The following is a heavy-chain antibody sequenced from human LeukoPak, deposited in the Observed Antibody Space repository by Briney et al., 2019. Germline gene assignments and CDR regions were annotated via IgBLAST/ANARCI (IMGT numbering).Heavy chain of an antibody. V-gene: IGHV4-34*01. Sequence: SETLSLTCAVDGGSFSGYSWSWIRQPPGKGLEWIVEINHSGSTKNSPSLKSRVTISVDTSKNQFSLKLRSVTAADTAVYYCARGANYHDSSGYSATFDYWGQGTLVTVSS. CDR3: ARGANYHDSSGYSATFDY. D-gene: IGHD3-22*01. CDR1: GGSFSGYS. CDR2: INHSGST. J-gene: IGHJ4*02.